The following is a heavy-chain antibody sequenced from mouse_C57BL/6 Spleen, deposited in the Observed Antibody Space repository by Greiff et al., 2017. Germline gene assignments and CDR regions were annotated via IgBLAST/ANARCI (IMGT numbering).Heavy chain of an antibody. V-gene: IGHV1-64*01. CDR2: INPNSGST. D-gene: IGHD4-1*02. CDR3: AREGSTGGYFDY. Sequence: QVQLQQSGAELVKPGASVKLSCKASGYTFTSYWMHWVKQRPGQGLEWIGMINPNSGSTNYNEKFKSKATLTVDKSSSTAYMQLSSLTSEDSAVYYCAREGSTGGYFDYWGQGTTLTVSS. J-gene: IGHJ2*01. CDR1: GYTFTSYW.